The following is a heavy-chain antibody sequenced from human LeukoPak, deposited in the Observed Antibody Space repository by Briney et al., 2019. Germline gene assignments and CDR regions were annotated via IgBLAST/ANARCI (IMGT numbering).Heavy chain of an antibody. Sequence: GGSLRLSCAASEFTFNNYWMSWVRQAPGKGLVWVSRINTDGSSTNYADSVKGRFTISRDNAKNTLYLQMNSLRAEDTAVYYCARGGVDYWGQGALVTVSS. V-gene: IGHV3-74*01. CDR3: ARGGVDY. CDR2: INTDGSST. CDR1: EFTFNNYW. J-gene: IGHJ4*02. D-gene: IGHD3-16*01.